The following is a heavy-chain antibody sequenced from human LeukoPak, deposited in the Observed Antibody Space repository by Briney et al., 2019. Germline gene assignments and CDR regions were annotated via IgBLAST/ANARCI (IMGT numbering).Heavy chain of an antibody. CDR3: ARGRGPINTPVDF. CDR1: GFTFTNYA. Sequence: PGGSLRLSCVASGFTFTNYAMSWVRQAPGKGLDWVSSILNSGGSTDYADSVKGRFTISRDNSKNTLYLQMNSLRTEDPATYYCARGRGPINTPVDFWGQGTLVTVSS. V-gene: IGHV3-23*01. J-gene: IGHJ4*02. CDR2: ILNSGGST. D-gene: IGHD3-10*01.